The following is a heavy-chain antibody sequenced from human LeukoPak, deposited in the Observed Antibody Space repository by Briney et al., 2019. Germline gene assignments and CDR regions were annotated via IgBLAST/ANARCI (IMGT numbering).Heavy chain of an antibody. V-gene: IGHV5-51*01. CDR3: ARFALTSSLDY. D-gene: IGHD6-13*01. Sequence: LGESLKISCKISGDRLTNNWIGWVRQVPGKGLEWLGLIYPGNSDTRYSPFFQGQVTFSVDTSISTAYLHWGGLEASDTAMYYCARFALTSSLDYWGQGTLVTVSS. J-gene: IGHJ4*02. CDR2: IYPGNSDT. CDR1: GDRLTNNW.